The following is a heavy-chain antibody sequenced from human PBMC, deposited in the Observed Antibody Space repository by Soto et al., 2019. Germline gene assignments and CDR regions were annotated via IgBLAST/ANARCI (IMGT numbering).Heavy chain of an antibody. D-gene: IGHD3-3*01. J-gene: IGHJ5*02. CDR1: GFTFSNYA. V-gene: IGHV3-23*01. CDR3: AKGQSTYYDFWSRYYDWFDP. Sequence: GGSLRLSCAAPGFTFSNYAMSWVRQAPGKGLEWISTISGSGGSTYYADSVKGRITISRDNSKNTLYLQMNRLRAEDTAVYYCAKGQSTYYDFWSRYYDWFDPWGQGTLVTVSS. CDR2: ISGSGGST.